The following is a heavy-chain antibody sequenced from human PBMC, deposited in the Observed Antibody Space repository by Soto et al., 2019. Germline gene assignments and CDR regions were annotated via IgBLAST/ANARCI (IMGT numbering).Heavy chain of an antibody. D-gene: IGHD3-22*01. CDR3: TRHHPHHYDSSGYFDY. CDR2: IFHTGRT. Sequence: SETLSLTCTFSDCSISTSSYYWGWIRQSPGKGLEWIGTIFHTGRTYYNPSLESRVSLSVDTSKNQFSLHLTSVSAADTAVYYCTRHHPHHYDSSGYFDYWGQGTLVTVSS. CDR1: DCSISTSSYY. J-gene: IGHJ4*02. V-gene: IGHV4-39*01.